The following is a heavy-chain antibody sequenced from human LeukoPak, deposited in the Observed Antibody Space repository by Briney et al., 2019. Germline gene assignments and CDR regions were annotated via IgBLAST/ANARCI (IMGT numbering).Heavy chain of an antibody. J-gene: IGHJ3*01. CDR1: GLNFNIYG. V-gene: IGHV3-30*03. CDR3: ARGEAYYDRNGLPGAALDF. D-gene: IGHD3-22*01. Sequence: PGGSLRLSCAASGLNFNIYGMSWVRQAPGKGLEWLTVISYHGRNEYYADSVTGRFTISRDNSKNTVSLQLNSLRVEDAAVYYCARGEAYYDRNGLPGAALDFWGLGTLVTVSS. CDR2: ISYHGRNE.